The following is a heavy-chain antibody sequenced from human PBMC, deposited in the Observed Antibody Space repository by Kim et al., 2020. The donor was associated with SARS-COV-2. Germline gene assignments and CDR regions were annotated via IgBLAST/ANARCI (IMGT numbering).Heavy chain of an antibody. CDR2: ISSSSSYI. D-gene: IGHD5-18*01. V-gene: IGHV3-21*01. CDR3: ASQPIQLGQSY. CDR1: GFTFSSYS. J-gene: IGHJ4*02. Sequence: GGSLRLSCAASGFTFSSYSMNWVRQAPGKGLEWVSSISSSSSYIYYADSVKGRFTISRDNAKNSLYLQMNSLRAEDTAVYYCASQPIQLGQSYWGQGTLVTVSS.